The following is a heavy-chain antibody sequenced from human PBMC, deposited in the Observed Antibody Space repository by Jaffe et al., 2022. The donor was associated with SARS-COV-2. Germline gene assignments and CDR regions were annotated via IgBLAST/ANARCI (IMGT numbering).Heavy chain of an antibody. CDR3: ASTPAATPDYYYYGMDV. CDR2: IIPILGIA. CDR1: GGTFSSYT. D-gene: IGHD2-15*01. Sequence: QVQLVQSGAEVKKPGSSVKVSCKASGGTFSSYTISWVRQAPGQGLEWMGRIIPILGIANYAQKFQGRVTITADKSTSTAYMELSSLRSEDTAVYYCASTPAATPDYYYYGMDVWGQGTTVTVSS. V-gene: IGHV1-69*02. J-gene: IGHJ6*02.